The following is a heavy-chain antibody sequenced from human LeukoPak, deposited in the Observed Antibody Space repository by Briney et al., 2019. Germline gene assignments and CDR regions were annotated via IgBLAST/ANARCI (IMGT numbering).Heavy chain of an antibody. CDR3: ARDSYYDTTAFFDF. J-gene: IGHJ4*02. Sequence: ASVKVSCKASGYTFTSYGFSWVRQAPGQGLEWMGWTSGYNGYTNYAQKLQGRVTMTTDISTSTAYMELRSLRSDDTAVYYCARDSYYDTTAFFDFWGQGTLVTVSS. D-gene: IGHD3-22*01. CDR2: TSGYNGYT. V-gene: IGHV1-18*01. CDR1: GYTFTSYG.